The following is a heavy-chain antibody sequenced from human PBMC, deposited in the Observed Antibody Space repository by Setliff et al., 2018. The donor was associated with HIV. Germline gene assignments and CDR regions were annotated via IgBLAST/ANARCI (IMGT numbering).Heavy chain of an antibody. D-gene: IGHD5-18*01. Sequence: GESLTISCAASGFTFSNAWMSWVRQAPGKGLEWVGRIKSKADGGTTDYAAPVKGRFTFSRDDSKNTVYVQMNSLKTEDTAVYYCSTDPGIQLWPAGYYYGMDVWGQGTTVTVSS. CDR3: STDPGIQLWPAGYYYGMDV. J-gene: IGHJ6*02. CDR2: IKSKADGGTT. CDR1: GFTFSNAW. V-gene: IGHV3-15*01.